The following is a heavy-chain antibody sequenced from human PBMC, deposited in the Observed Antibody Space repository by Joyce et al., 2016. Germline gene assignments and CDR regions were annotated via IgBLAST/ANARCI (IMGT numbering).Heavy chain of an antibody. Sequence: EVQLVESGGGLVKHGGSLKISCAASGCMCCTSCRSWFWQACGFMLRPAEWCVIRLDPGRGLEGVSTISGDLRFIFHAGSVRGRCTISRDNAENSLYLQMKSLRVEDTAVYFCARGGLVYDYSMDVWGQGTTVIVSS. CDR2: ISGDLRFI. V-gene: IGHV3-21*02. J-gene: IGHJ6*02. CDR1: GCMCCTSC. CDR3: ARGGLVYDYSMDV. D-gene: IGHD2-21*01.